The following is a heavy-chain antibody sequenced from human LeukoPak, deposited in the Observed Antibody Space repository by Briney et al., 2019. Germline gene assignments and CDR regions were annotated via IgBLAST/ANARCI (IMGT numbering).Heavy chain of an antibody. CDR2: IYYSGST. CDR3: ARRAADDAFDI. J-gene: IGHJ3*02. Sequence: SETLSLTCTVSGGFINSYYWSWIRQPPGKGLEWIGYIYYSGSTNYNPSLTSRVTISVDRTKNQFSLKLSPVTAADTAVYYCARRAADDAFDIWGQGTMVTVSS. CDR1: GGFINSYY. V-gene: IGHV4-59*08.